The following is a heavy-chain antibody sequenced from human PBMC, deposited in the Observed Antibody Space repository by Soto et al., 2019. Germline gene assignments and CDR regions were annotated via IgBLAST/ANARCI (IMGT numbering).Heavy chain of an antibody. Sequence: ASVKVPCKASGYTFTGYYMHWVRQAPGQGLEWMGWINPNSGGTNYAQKFQGWVTMTRDTSISTAYMELSRLRSDDTAVYYCARDSSYYYDSSGPNPAYGMDVWGQGTTVTAP. D-gene: IGHD3-22*01. CDR3: ARDSSYYYDSSGPNPAYGMDV. J-gene: IGHJ6*02. V-gene: IGHV1-2*04. CDR1: GYTFTGYY. CDR2: INPNSGGT.